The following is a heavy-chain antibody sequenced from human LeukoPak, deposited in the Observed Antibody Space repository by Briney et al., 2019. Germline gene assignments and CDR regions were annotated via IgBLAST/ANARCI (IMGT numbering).Heavy chain of an antibody. CDR3: ARDPWIQPNSGWFDP. J-gene: IGHJ5*02. D-gene: IGHD5-18*01. CDR2: IYYSGST. V-gene: IGHV4-39*07. Sequence: SETLSLTCTVSGGSISSSSYYWGWIRQPPGKGPEWIGSIYYSGSTYYNPSLKSRVTISVDTSKNQFSLKLSSVTAADTAVYYCARDPWIQPNSGWFDPWGQGTLVTVSS. CDR1: GGSISSSSYY.